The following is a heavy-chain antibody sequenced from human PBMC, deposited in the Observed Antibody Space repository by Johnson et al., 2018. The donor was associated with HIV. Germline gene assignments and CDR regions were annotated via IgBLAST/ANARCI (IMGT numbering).Heavy chain of an antibody. J-gene: IGHJ3*02. Sequence: QMQLVESGGGLVQPGGSLRFSCAASGLTFSNSWMHWVWQAPEKGLEWVAVISYDGGDKYYADSVKGRFTISRDNSKSTLYLQMNSLRPEDTAVYYCAKERRAPRAFDIWGQGTMVTVSS. CDR1: GLTFSNSW. V-gene: IGHV3-30*18. CDR3: AKERRAPRAFDI. CDR2: ISYDGGDK.